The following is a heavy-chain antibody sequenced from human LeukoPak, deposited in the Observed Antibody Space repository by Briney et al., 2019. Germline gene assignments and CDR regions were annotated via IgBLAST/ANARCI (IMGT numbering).Heavy chain of an antibody. Sequence: ASVKFSCKASGYTFTSYGISWVRQATGQGLEWMGWISTYNGNPNYVQKLQGRATVTTDTTTPTAHLEWRSLRSDDTAVYYCARAVFRVGTYGYYFDYWGQGTLVTVSS. CDR1: GYTFTSYG. V-gene: IGHV1-18*01. J-gene: IGHJ4*02. CDR2: ISTYNGNP. CDR3: ARAVFRVGTYGYYFDY. D-gene: IGHD1-7*01.